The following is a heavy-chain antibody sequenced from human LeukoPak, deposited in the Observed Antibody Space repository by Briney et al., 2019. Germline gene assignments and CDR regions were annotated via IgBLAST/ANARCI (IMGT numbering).Heavy chain of an antibody. CDR3: ARIDTTGEGVDY. J-gene: IGHJ4*02. D-gene: IGHD3-10*01. Sequence: PGGSLRLSCAASGFSFRSYDMHWVRQPTGKGLEWVAAIGTAGDTFYPGSVKGRFTISRENAKNSLFLQINGLRDGDTAVYYCARIDTTGEGVDYWGQGTLVTVSS. CDR1: GFSFRSYD. CDR2: IGTAGDT. V-gene: IGHV3-13*01.